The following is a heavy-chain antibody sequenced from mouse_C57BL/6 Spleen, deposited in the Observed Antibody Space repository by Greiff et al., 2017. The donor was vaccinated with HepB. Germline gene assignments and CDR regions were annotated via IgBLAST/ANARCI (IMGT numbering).Heavy chain of an antibody. J-gene: IGHJ1*03. CDR1: GYTFTSYW. V-gene: IGHV1-69*01. CDR3: ARGGYYYGSSPYWYFDV. CDR2: IDPSDSYT. D-gene: IGHD1-1*01. Sequence: QVQLQQPGAELVMPGASVKLSCKASGYTFTSYWMHWVKQRPGQGLEWIGEIDPSDSYTNYNQKFKGKSTLTVDKSSSTAYMQLSSLTSEDSAVYDCARGGYYYGSSPYWYFDVWGTGTTVTVSS.